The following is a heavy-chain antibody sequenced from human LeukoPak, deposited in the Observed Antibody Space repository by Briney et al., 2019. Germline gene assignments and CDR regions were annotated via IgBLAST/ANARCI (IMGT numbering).Heavy chain of an antibody. D-gene: IGHD3-16*01. CDR3: TRVGDYVWGSIDY. Sequence: GGSLRLSCTASGFTFGDYAMSWVRQAPGKGLEWVGFIRSKAYGGTTEYAASVKGRFTISRDDSKSIAYLQMNSLKTEDTAVYCCTRVGDYVWGSIDYWGQGTLVTVSS. CDR2: IRSKAYGGTT. V-gene: IGHV3-49*04. J-gene: IGHJ4*02. CDR1: GFTFGDYA.